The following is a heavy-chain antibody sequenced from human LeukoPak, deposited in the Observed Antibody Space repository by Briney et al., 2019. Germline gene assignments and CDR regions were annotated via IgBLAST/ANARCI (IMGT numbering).Heavy chain of an antibody. CDR1: GGSISSGTYY. J-gene: IGHJ4*02. D-gene: IGHD2-15*01. CDR2: IYTSGST. Sequence: PSETLSLTCTVSGGSISSGTYYWSWIRQPAGKGLEWIGRIYTSGSTNYNPSLKSRITISVDTSKNQFSLKLGSVTAADTAVYYCARNSCPSGSCYDNRGYFDYWGQGTLVTVSS. CDR3: ARNSCPSGSCYDNRGYFDY. V-gene: IGHV4-61*02.